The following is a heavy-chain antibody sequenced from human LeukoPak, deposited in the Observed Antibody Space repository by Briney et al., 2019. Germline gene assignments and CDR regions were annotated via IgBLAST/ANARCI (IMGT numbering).Heavy chain of an antibody. Sequence: GGSLGLSCAASGFTFSSSAMSWVRQAPGKGLEWVSAISGSGANTFYADSVKGRFTISRDNSKNTLYLQMNSLRAEDTAVYYCAKDNPSRYEYSNYGYYFDYWGQGTLVTVSS. V-gene: IGHV3-23*01. CDR2: ISGSGANT. D-gene: IGHD4-11*01. CDR3: AKDNPSRYEYSNYGYYFDY. J-gene: IGHJ4*02. CDR1: GFTFSSSA.